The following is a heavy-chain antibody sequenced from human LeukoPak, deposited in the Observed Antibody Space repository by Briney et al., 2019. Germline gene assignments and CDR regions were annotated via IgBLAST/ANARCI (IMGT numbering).Heavy chain of an antibody. D-gene: IGHD4-17*01. CDR2: IYHSGST. CDR1: GGSISSSSYY. Sequence: SETLSLTCTVSGGSISSSSYYWGWIRQPPGKGLEWIGEIYHSGSTNYNPSLKSRVTISVDKSKNQFSLKLSSVTAADTAVYYCARDPVGDRTFDYWGQGTLVTVSS. J-gene: IGHJ4*02. V-gene: IGHV4-39*07. CDR3: ARDPVGDRTFDY.